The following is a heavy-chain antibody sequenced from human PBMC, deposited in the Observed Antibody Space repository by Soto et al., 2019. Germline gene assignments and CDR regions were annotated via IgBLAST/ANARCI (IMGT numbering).Heavy chain of an antibody. CDR1: GGSFSGYY. CDR2: INHSGST. J-gene: IGHJ6*04. D-gene: IGHD4-4*01. Sequence: SETLSLTCAVYGGSFSGYYWSWIRQPPGKGLEWIGEINHSGSTNYNPSLKSRVTISVDTSKNQFSLKLSSVTAADTAVYYCASRLQSSLDVWGKGTTVTVSS. CDR3: ASRLQSSLDV. V-gene: IGHV4-34*01.